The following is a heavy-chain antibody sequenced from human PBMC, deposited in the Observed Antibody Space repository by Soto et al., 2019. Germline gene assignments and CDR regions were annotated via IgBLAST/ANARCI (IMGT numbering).Heavy chain of an antibody. V-gene: IGHV4-34*01. CDR3: ARQGGYYGSANWFDP. D-gene: IGHD3-10*01. CDR2: INHSGST. Sequence: SETLSLTCAVYGGSFSGYYWTWIRQPPGTGLEWIGEINHSGSTNYNPSLKSRVTISVDTSKSQFSLKLSSVTAADTAVYYCARQGGYYGSANWFDPWGQGTLVTVSS. J-gene: IGHJ5*02. CDR1: GGSFSGYY.